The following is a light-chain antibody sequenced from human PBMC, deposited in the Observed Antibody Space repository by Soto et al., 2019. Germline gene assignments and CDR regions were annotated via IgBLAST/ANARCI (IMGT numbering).Light chain of an antibody. CDR2: EVN. CDR1: SSDVGGYNY. J-gene: IGLJ1*01. Sequence: QSVLTQPPSASGSPGQSVTISCTGTSSDVGGYNYVSWYQQHPGKVPKLMIYEVNKRPSGVPDRFSGSKSGNTASLTVSGLXXXXEADYYCTSYAGGNNVFGTGTKLTVL. CDR3: TSYAGGNNV. V-gene: IGLV2-8*01.